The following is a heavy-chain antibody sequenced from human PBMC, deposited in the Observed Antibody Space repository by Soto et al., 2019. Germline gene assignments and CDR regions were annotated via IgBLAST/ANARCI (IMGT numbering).Heavy chain of an antibody. CDR1: GGSISSSSYY. J-gene: IGHJ4*02. Sequence: SETLSLTCTVSGGSISSSSYYWGWIRQPPGKGLEWIGSIYYSGSTYYNPSLKSRVTISVDTSKNQFSLKLSSVTAADTAVYYCARELRSTIFGVASFDYWGQGTLVTVSS. CDR2: IYYSGST. V-gene: IGHV4-39*07. D-gene: IGHD3-3*01. CDR3: ARELRSTIFGVASFDY.